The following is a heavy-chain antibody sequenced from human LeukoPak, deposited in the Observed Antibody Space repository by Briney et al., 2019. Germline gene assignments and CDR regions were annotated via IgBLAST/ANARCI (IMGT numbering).Heavy chain of an antibody. J-gene: IGHJ3*02. CDR3: SRVWEADAFDI. Sequence: PGGSLRLSCAASGFTVSSNYMTWVRQAPGKGLEWVSVIYSGGSTYYADSVKGRFTISRDNSKNTLYLQMNSLRAEDTAVYYCSRVWEADAFDIWGQGTMVTVSS. CDR2: IYSGGST. D-gene: IGHD1-26*01. CDR1: GFTVSSNY. V-gene: IGHV3-53*01.